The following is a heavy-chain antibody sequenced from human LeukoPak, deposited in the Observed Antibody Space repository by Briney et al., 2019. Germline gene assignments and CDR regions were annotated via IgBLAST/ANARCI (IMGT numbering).Heavy chain of an antibody. J-gene: IGHJ3*02. CDR2: IDPSDSYT. CDR3: ARQQPYAFDI. CDR1: GYSFTSYR. D-gene: IGHD6-13*01. Sequence: GESLRISCKGSGYSFTSYRISWVRQMSGKGLEWMGRIDPSDSYTNYSPSFQGHVTISADKSISTAYLQWSSLKASDTAMYYCARQQPYAFDIWGQGTMVTVSS. V-gene: IGHV5-10-1*01.